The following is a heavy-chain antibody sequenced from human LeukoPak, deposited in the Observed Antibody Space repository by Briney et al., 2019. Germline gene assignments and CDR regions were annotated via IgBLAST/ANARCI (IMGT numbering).Heavy chain of an antibody. D-gene: IGHD5-24*01. V-gene: IGHV3-74*01. CDR1: GFTFSSYW. CDR3: ARVGDNWEHDY. J-gene: IGHJ4*02. Sequence: GGSLRLSCAASGFTFSSYWMYWVRQAPGKGLVWVSRINSDGSDTTYADSVKGRFTISRDNAKNTLYLQMNSLRAEDTAVYYCARVGDNWEHDYWGQGTLVTVSS. CDR2: INSDGSDT.